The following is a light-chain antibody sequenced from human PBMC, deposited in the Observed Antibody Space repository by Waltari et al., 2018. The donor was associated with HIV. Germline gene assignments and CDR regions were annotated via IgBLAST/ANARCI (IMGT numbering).Light chain of an antibody. CDR1: SSNIGRNF. V-gene: IGLV1-51*01. J-gene: IGLJ3*02. CDR2: DND. CDR3: GTWDSSLSAWV. Sequence: QSVLTQPPSVSAAPGQKVTISCSGYSSNIGRNFVSWYQQFPGTAPKLLIYDNDKRPSGIPDRFSGSKLGTSATRGITGLQTGDEADYYCGTWDSSLSAWVFGGGTKLTVL.